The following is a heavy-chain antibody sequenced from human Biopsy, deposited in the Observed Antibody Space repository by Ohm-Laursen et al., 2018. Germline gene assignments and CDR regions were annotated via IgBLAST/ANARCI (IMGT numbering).Heavy chain of an antibody. CDR1: GASINIAYY. J-gene: IGHJ3*01. Sequence: SQTLSLTCAVSGASINIAYYWGWIRQPPGKGLEWIGIIYQTGNTYYNPSLKSQLTISGDASKNEFFLNLTSVTAADTAIYYCVRVRGITPPGAFDFWGQGTKVAVSS. CDR2: IYQTGNT. D-gene: IGHD6-13*01. V-gene: IGHV4-38-2*01. CDR3: VRVRGITPPGAFDF.